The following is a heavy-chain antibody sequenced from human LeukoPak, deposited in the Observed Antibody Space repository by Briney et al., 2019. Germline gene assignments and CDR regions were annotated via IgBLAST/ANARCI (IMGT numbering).Heavy chain of an antibody. D-gene: IGHD2-8*01. Sequence: SEPLSLTCAVSGGSIINNYCSWIPQPTGKGLEWIGYNNHSGSTNYNPSLKSRVTISVDTSKNQFYLKLNSVTAADTAVYYCARRAPNFQFHYYMDVWGKGATVTVSS. CDR1: GGSIINNY. J-gene: IGHJ6*03. CDR3: ARRAPNFQFHYYMDV. V-gene: IGHV4-59*08. CDR2: NNHSGST.